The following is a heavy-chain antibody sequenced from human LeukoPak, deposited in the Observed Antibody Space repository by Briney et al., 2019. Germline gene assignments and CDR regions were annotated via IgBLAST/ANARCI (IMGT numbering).Heavy chain of an antibody. D-gene: IGHD3-10*01. Sequence: SETLSLTCAVYGGSFSGYYWSWIRQPPGKGLEWIGEINHSGSTNYNPSLKSRVTISVDTSKNQFSLKLSSVTAADTAVYYCARDGYFSYYGSGSYLDYWGQGTLVTVSS. CDR2: INHSGST. J-gene: IGHJ4*02. CDR1: GGSFSGYY. CDR3: ARDGYFSYYGSGSYLDY. V-gene: IGHV4-34*01.